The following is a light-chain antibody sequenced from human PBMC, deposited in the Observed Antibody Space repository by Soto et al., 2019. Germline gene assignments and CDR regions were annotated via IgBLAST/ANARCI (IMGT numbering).Light chain of an antibody. J-gene: IGLJ2*01. V-gene: IGLV1-40*01. Sequence: SVLTQPPSVSGAPGQRVTISCTGSSSNIGAGYDVHWYQQLPGTAPKILIYGNINRPSGVPDRFSGSKSGTSASLAITGLQAEDEADYYCQSFDSSLSVAFGGGTKVTVL. CDR1: SSNIGAGYD. CDR3: QSFDSSLSVA. CDR2: GNI.